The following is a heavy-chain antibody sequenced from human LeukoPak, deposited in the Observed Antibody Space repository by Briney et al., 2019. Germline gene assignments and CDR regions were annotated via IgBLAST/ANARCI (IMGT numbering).Heavy chain of an antibody. J-gene: IGHJ4*02. CDR2: VNPDGSVK. CDR1: GFTFSSHW. V-gene: IGHV3-7*01. D-gene: IGHD5-24*01. CDR3: AKNFGWQQFDY. Sequence: GGSLRLSCAASGFTFSSHWMDWIRQAPGKGLEWVANVNPDGSVKHYVDSVKGRFTISRDNTKNSLYLEMNSLRAEDTAVYYCAKNFGWQQFDYWGQGTLVTVSS.